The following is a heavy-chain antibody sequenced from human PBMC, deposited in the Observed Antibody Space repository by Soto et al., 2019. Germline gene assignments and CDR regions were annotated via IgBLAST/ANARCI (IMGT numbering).Heavy chain of an antibody. CDR1: GFSFSDYW. D-gene: IGHD2-2*01. Sequence: EVQLVESGGGLVQPGGSLRVSCAAAGFSFSDYWMTWVRQVPGKGLEWVANIKQDGSEKYYADSVKGRFTISRDNAKSSLYVQVNSLRAEDTAVYYCARSRAWRTAASYYDYMDVWGKGTTVTVSS. J-gene: IGHJ6*03. CDR3: ARSRAWRTAASYYDYMDV. V-gene: IGHV3-7*01. CDR2: IKQDGSEK.